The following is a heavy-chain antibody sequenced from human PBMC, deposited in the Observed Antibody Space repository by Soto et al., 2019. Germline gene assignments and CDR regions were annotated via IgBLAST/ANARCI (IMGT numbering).Heavy chain of an antibody. CDR1: GGSISSSY. D-gene: IGHD6-13*01. Sequence: SETLSLTCTVSGGSISSSYWSWIRQPPGKGLEWIGYIYYSGSTNYNPSLKSRVTISVDTSKNQFSLKLSSVTAADTAVYYCARVDGSSLHIDYWGHGTLVTVSS. V-gene: IGHV4-59*01. CDR2: IYYSGST. CDR3: ARVDGSSLHIDY. J-gene: IGHJ4*01.